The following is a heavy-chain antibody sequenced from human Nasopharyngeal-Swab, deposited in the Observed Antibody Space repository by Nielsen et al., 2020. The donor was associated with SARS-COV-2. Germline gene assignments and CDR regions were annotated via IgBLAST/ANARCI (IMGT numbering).Heavy chain of an antibody. CDR3: ARDLWAVGATSN. D-gene: IGHD1-26*01. CDR1: GYTFTSYY. V-gene: IGHV1-46*01. Sequence: ASVKVSCKASGYTFTSYYMHWVRQAPGQGLEWMGIINPSGGSTSYAQKFQGRVTMTRDTSTSTVYMELSSLRSEDPAVYYCARDLWAVGATSNWGQGTLVTVSS. J-gene: IGHJ4*02. CDR2: INPSGGST.